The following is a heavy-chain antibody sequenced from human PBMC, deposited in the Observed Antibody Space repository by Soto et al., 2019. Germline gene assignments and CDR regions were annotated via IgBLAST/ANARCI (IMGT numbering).Heavy chain of an antibody. CDR2: IIPILGIA. V-gene: IGHV1-69*02. D-gene: IGHD2-21*02. CDR3: PRRAYCGGDCYWAPFDN. CDR1: GGTFSSYT. Sequence: SVKVSCKAPGGTFSSYTISWVRQASGQGLEWMGRIIPILGIANYAQKFQGRVTITADKSTSTAYMELSRLSSEDTAVYYRPRRAYCGGDCYWAPFDNWGQ. J-gene: IGHJ4*02.